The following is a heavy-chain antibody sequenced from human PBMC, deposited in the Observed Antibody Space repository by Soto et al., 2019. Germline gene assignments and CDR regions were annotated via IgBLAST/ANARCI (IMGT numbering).Heavy chain of an antibody. D-gene: IGHD3-22*01. CDR1: GYSYGYTFTNYG. CDR3: ARDNYERSGYFDY. Sequence: RASVKVSCKASGYSYGYTFTNYGISWVRQAPGQGLEWMGWISGYNGNTNYAQKFQGRVTMTTDTSTSTAYMELRSLRSDDTAVYYCARDNYERSGYFDYWGQGTLVTVSS. J-gene: IGHJ4*02. V-gene: IGHV1-18*01. CDR2: ISGYNGNT.